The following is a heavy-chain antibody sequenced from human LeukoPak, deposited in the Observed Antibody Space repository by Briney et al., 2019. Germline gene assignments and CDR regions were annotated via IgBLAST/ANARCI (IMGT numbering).Heavy chain of an antibody. D-gene: IGHD6-13*01. Sequence: PSETLSLTCTVYGGSFSGYYWSWIRQPPGKGLEWIGEINHSGSTNYNPSLKSRVTISVDTSKNQFSLKLSSVTAADTAVYYCAREDGTAAAPYWFFDLWGRGTLVTVSS. CDR2: INHSGST. J-gene: IGHJ2*01. CDR3: AREDGTAAAPYWFFDL. CDR1: GGSFSGYY. V-gene: IGHV4-34*01.